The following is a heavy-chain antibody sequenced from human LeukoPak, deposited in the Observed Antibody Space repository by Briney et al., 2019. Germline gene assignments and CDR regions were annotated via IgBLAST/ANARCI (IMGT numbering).Heavy chain of an antibody. CDR2: FSGSGKT. CDR1: GFSFSTYA. CDR3: AKERDAKGYFDY. Sequence: GRSLRLSCAASGFSFSTYAMSWVRQAPGQGLEWVSAFSGSGKTYYPDSVKGRFTISRDNSKNTLFLQMNGLRAEDTAVYYCAKERDAKGYFDYWGQGTLVTVSS. J-gene: IGHJ4*02. V-gene: IGHV3-23*01.